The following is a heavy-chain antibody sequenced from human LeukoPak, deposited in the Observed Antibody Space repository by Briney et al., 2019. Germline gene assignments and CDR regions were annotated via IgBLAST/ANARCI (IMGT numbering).Heavy chain of an antibody. V-gene: IGHV4-4*07. CDR2: IYTSGST. CDR3: ARDRYYATSYYFDY. J-gene: IGHJ4*02. CDR1: GGSISSYY. Sequence: SETLSLTCTASGGSISSYYWSWIRQPAGKGLEWIGRIYTSGSTNYSPSLKSRVTMSVDTSKNQFSLKLSSVTAADTAVYYCARDRYYATSYYFDYWGQGTLVTVSS. D-gene: IGHD3-10*01.